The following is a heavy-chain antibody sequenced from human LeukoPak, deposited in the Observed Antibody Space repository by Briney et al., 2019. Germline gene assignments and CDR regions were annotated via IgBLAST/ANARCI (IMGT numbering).Heavy chain of an antibody. CDR1: GGSISSGGYY. Sequence: SETLSLTCTVSGGSISSGGYYWSRIRQHPGKGLEWIGYIYYSGSTYYNPSLKSRVAISLDTSKNQFSLKLSSVTAADTAVYYCARWCDYVWGSYPEAPYYFDYWGQGTLVTVSS. CDR2: IYYSGST. V-gene: IGHV4-31*03. CDR3: ARWCDYVWGSYPEAPYYFDY. D-gene: IGHD3-16*02. J-gene: IGHJ4*02.